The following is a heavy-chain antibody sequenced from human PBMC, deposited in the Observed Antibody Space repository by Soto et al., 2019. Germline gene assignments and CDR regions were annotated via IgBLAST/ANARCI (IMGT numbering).Heavy chain of an antibody. V-gene: IGHV3-23*01. CDR2: ISGSGGST. Sequence: GDSLRLSCAASGFPFRSYAMRWVRPAPGKGLEWVSAISGSGGSTYYADSVKGRFTISRDNSKNTLYLQMNSLRAEDTAVYYCAKDWSIAVAGRGVYYFDYWGQGT. J-gene: IGHJ4*02. CDR3: AKDWSIAVAGRGVYYFDY. D-gene: IGHD6-19*01. CDR1: GFPFRSYA.